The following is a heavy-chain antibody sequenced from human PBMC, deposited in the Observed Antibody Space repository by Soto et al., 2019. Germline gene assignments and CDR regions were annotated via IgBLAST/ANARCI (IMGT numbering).Heavy chain of an antibody. D-gene: IGHD2-2*01. CDR3: ARYPRYCSSTSCYLVGGMDV. CDR1: GGSFSGYY. CDR2: INHSGST. J-gene: IGHJ6*02. V-gene: IGHV4-34*01. Sequence: SETLSLTCAVYGGSFSGYYWSWIRQPPGKGLEWIGEINHSGSTNYNPSLKSRVTISVDTSKNQFSLKLSSVTAADTAVYYCARYPRYCSSTSCYLVGGMDVWGQGTTVTVSS.